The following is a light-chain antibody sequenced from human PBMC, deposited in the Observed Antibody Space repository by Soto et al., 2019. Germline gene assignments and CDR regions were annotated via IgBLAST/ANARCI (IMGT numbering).Light chain of an antibody. Sequence: QSALTQPPSASGSRGQSVTISCTGTSSDVGGYDYVSWFQQHPGKAPKLMIDEVSKRPSGVPDRFSGSKSGNTASLTVSGLQAEDEADYYCTSYAGSNIWVFGGGTKLTVL. CDR2: EVS. J-gene: IGLJ2*01. CDR1: SSDVGGYDY. CDR3: TSYAGSNIWV. V-gene: IGLV2-8*01.